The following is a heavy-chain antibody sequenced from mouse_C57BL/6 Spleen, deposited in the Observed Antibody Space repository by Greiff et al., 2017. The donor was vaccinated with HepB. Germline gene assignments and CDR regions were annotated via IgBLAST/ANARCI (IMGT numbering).Heavy chain of an antibody. CDR2: IDPSDSET. CDR3: ARYDGSRYLDD. D-gene: IGHD1-1*01. CDR1: GYTFTSYW. V-gene: IGHV1-52*01. Sequence: QVQLQQPGAELVRPGSSVKLSCKASGYTFTSYWMHWVKQRPIQGLEWIGNIDPSDSETHYNQKFKDKATLTVDKSSSTAYMQLSSLTSEDSAVYDCARYDGSRYLDDWGQGTLVTVSA. J-gene: IGHJ3*01.